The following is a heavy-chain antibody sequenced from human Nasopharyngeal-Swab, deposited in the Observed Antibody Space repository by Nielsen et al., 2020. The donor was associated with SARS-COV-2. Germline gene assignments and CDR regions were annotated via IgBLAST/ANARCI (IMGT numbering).Heavy chain of an antibody. J-gene: IGHJ4*02. Sequence: RQAPGKGLEWIGSMSYSGVTFYNPSFRNRVTLSEDTSKNLLSLKLDSATAADTALYYCARHSRVTTVVVVTLFDFWGQGIQVTVSS. D-gene: IGHD3-22*01. CDR2: MSYSGVT. V-gene: IGHV4-39*01. CDR3: ARHSRVTTVVVVTLFDF.